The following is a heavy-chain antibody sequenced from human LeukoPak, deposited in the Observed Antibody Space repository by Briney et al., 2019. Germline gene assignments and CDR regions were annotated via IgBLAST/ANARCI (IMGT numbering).Heavy chain of an antibody. CDR1: GFTLSTYA. Sequence: GGSLRLSCAASGFTLSTYAMSWVRRAPGKGLEWVSATSSSDAGKYYADSVRGRFTISRDNSRNTMYLQMNSLRVEDAAVYYCAKAPVTSCRGAFCYPFDSWGQGTLVTVSS. V-gene: IGHV3-23*01. CDR2: TSSSDAGK. D-gene: IGHD2-15*01. CDR3: AKAPVTSCRGAFCYPFDS. J-gene: IGHJ4*02.